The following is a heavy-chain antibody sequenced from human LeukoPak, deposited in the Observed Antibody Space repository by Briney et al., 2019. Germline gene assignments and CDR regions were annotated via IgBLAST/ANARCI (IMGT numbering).Heavy chain of an antibody. J-gene: IGHJ4*02. CDR2: IYYSGST. V-gene: IGHV4-39*07. CDR3: ARDRPAAIPY. D-gene: IGHD2-2*02. Sequence: PSETLSLTCTVSGGSISSSSYYWGWLRQPPGKGLEWIGSIYYSGSTYYNPSLKSRVTISVDTSKNQFSLKLSSVTAADTAVYYCARDRPAAIPYWGQGTLVTVSS. CDR1: GGSISSSSYY.